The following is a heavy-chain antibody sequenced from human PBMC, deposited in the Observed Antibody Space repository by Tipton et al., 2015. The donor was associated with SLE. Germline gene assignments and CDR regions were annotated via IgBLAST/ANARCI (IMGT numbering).Heavy chain of an antibody. CDR2: IRSKAYGGTT. D-gene: IGHD5-18*01. CDR1: GFTFGDYA. J-gene: IGHJ4*02. CDR3: TREEIQLWFFDY. V-gene: IGHV3-49*03. Sequence: SLRLSCTASGFTFGDYAMSWFRQAPGKGLKWVGFIRSKAYGGTTEYAASVKGRFTISRDDSKSIAYLQMNSLKTEDTAVYYCTREEIQLWFFDYWGQGPLVTVSS.